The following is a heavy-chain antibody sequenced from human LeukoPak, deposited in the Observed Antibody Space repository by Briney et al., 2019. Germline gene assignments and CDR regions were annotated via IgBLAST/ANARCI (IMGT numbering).Heavy chain of an antibody. Sequence: GGSLRLSCAASGFTFRSYAMSWVRQAPGEGLEWVSAISGSTYYADSVKGRFTISRDNAKNTLYLQMNSLSAEETAVYYCAKDYSGSYTNFDYWGQGTLVTVSS. CDR1: GFTFRSYA. D-gene: IGHD1-26*01. CDR3: AKDYSGSYTNFDY. CDR2: ISGST. J-gene: IGHJ4*02. V-gene: IGHV3-23*01.